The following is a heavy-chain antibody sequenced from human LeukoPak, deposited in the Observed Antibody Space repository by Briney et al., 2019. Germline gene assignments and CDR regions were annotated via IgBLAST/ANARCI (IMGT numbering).Heavy chain of an antibody. CDR2: IYYSGST. J-gene: IGHJ6*02. CDR1: GLSITSYY. D-gene: IGHD3-10*01. CDR3: ARDLWFGFQYGMDV. Sequence: SETLSLTCTVSGLSITSYYWSWIRQPPGGGLEWIAYIYYSGSTKYNPSLKSRVTISVDTSKNQFSLKLSSVTAADTAVYYCARDLWFGFQYGMDVWGQGTTVTVSS. V-gene: IGHV4-59*01.